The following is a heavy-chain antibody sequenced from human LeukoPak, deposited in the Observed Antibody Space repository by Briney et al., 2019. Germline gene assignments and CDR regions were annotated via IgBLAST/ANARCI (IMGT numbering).Heavy chain of an antibody. J-gene: IGHJ6*03. Sequence: GGSLRHSCAGSGFSFNNYLMHWVRQAPGKGLVWVSRINTDGSHSMYADSVKGRFSISRDNTKNTLYLQMNSLRAEDTAVYYCTRDLNGDPYYYLDVWGTGTTVTVSS. CDR1: GFSFNNYL. D-gene: IGHD4-17*01. V-gene: IGHV3-74*03. CDR2: INTDGSHS. CDR3: TRDLNGDPYYYLDV.